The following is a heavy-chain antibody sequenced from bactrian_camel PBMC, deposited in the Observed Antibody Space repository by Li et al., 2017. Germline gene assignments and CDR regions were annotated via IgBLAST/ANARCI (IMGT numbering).Heavy chain of an antibody. CDR1: GTTGSGYC. CDR2: ISKDDGST. V-gene: IGHV3S1*01. CDR3: SKGSLQAACLE. J-gene: IGHJ4*01. D-gene: IGHD2*01. Sequence: VQTGGSRRLSCEVSGTTGSGYCVAWFRQIQGSEREGVASISKDDGSTKFSADSVKGRFTISRDNAKNILYLDLNTVKTEDTAMYFCSKGSLQAACLERGQGTQVTVS.